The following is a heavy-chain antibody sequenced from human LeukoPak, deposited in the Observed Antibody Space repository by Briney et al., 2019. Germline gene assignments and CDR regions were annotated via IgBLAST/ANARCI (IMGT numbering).Heavy chain of an antibody. CDR3: ARDFYGSGSYFLY. Sequence: PSETLSLTCTVSGGSISSGSYYWRWIRQPAGKGLEWIGRIYTSGSTNYNPSLKSRVTISVDTSKNQFSLKLSSVTAADTAVYYCARDFYGSGSYFLYWGQGTLVTVSS. J-gene: IGHJ4*02. CDR2: IYTSGST. D-gene: IGHD3-10*01. CDR1: GGSISSGSYY. V-gene: IGHV4-61*02.